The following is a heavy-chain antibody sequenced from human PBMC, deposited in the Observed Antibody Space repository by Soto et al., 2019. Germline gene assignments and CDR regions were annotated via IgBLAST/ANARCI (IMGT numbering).Heavy chain of an antibody. CDR1: GGTFSSYT. CDR2: IIPILGIA. D-gene: IGHD3-22*01. CDR3: ARVPHYYDSSGPPDI. Sequence: SVKVSCKASGGTFSSYTISWVRQAPGQGLEWMGRIIPILGIANYAQKFQGRVTITADKSTSTAYMELSSLRSEDTAVYYCARVPHYYDSSGPPDIWGQGTMVTVSS. J-gene: IGHJ3*02. V-gene: IGHV1-69*02.